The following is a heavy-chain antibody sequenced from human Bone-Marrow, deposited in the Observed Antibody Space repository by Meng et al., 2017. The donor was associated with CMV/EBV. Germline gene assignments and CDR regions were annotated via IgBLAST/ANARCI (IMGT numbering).Heavy chain of an antibody. J-gene: IGHJ4*02. V-gene: IGHV4-61*01. CDR1: GGYVSSGSYY. CDR3: ARDSGSLEGDATNFDY. D-gene: IGHD1-26*01. Sequence: SETLSLTCTVSGGYVSSGSYYWSWIRQPPGKGLEWIGYIYYSGSTNYNPSLKSRVTISVDTSKNQFSLKLSSVTAADTAVYYCARDSGSLEGDATNFDYWGQGTLVTVAS. CDR2: IYYSGST.